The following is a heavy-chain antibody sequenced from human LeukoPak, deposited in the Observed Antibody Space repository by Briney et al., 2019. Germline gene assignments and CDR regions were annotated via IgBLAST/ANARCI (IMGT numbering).Heavy chain of an antibody. Sequence: SETLSLTCTVSGGSISSYYWSWIRQPPGKGLEWIGYMYYSGSTNYNPSLKSRVTISLDTSKNKFSLKLSSVTAADTAVYYCARNIGWFEPWGQGTLVTVSS. CDR1: GGSISSYY. CDR2: MYYSGST. CDR3: ARNIGWFEP. V-gene: IGHV4-59*01. J-gene: IGHJ5*02. D-gene: IGHD2/OR15-2a*01.